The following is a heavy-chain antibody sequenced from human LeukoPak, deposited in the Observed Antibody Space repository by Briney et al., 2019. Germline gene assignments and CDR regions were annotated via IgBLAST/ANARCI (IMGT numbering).Heavy chain of an antibody. J-gene: IGHJ4*02. V-gene: IGHV3-53*01. CDR2: IYGGGST. CDR1: GFTVSSNY. CDR3: ASSSSWYSGLDY. D-gene: IGHD6-13*01. Sequence: GGSLRLSCAASGFTVSSNYMSWVRQAPGKGLEWASVIYGGGSTYYSDSVKGRFTISRDNSKNTLYLQMNSLRAEDTAVYYCASSSSWYSGLDYWGQGTLVTVSS.